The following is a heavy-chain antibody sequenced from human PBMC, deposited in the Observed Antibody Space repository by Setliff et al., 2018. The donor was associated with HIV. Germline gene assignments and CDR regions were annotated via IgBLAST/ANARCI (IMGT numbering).Heavy chain of an antibody. Sequence: ASVKVSCKTFGYSFTACQINWVRQATGQALAWMAWMNPSTGEVGYAQKFQGRLAMTRDSSAQIAYMELRGLRSEDTAIYYCARHSHVYGDNAPLRYWGQGTLVTVSS. J-gene: IGHJ4*02. CDR1: GYSFTACQ. CDR3: ARHSHVYGDNAPLRY. V-gene: IGHV1-8*01. D-gene: IGHD2-21*01. CDR2: MNPSTGEV.